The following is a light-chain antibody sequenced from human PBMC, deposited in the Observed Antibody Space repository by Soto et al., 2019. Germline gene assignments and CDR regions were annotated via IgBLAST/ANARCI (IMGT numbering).Light chain of an antibody. CDR2: EVS. J-gene: IGLJ3*02. CDR3: TSYTSPSTGV. V-gene: IGLV2-14*01. Sequence: QSALTQPASVSGSPGQSITISCTGTSSDVGGYNYVSWYQQHPGKAPKFMIYEVSNRPSGVSNRFSGSTSGNTASLTISGLQAEDEAYYYCTSYTSPSTGVFGGGTKLTVL. CDR1: SSDVGGYNY.